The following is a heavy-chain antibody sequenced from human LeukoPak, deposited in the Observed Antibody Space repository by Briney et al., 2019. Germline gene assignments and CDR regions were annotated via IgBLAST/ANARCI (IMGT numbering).Heavy chain of an antibody. Sequence: SETLSLTCTVSGGSMSTYYWSWIRQSPGKGLEWIGYIYFSGSTSYNPSLKSRVIISVDRSKNQFSLKLSSVAAADTAVYYCARSYDTNFDYWGQGTLVTVSS. J-gene: IGHJ4*02. CDR3: ARSYDTNFDY. CDR1: GGSMSTYY. V-gene: IGHV4-59*01. CDR2: IYFSGST. D-gene: IGHD3-3*01.